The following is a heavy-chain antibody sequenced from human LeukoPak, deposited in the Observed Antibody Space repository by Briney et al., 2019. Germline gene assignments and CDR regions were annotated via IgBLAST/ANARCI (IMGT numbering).Heavy chain of an antibody. D-gene: IGHD6-13*01. CDR2: INHSGST. V-gene: IGHV4-34*01. CDR3: ARVGDIAAAGSYYFDY. CDR1: GGSISSYY. J-gene: IGHJ4*02. Sequence: PSETLSLTCTVSGGSISSYYWSWIRQPPGKGLEWIGEINHSGSTNYNPSLKSRVTISVDTSKNQFSLKLSSVTAADTAVYYCARVGDIAAAGSYYFDYWGRGTLVTVSS.